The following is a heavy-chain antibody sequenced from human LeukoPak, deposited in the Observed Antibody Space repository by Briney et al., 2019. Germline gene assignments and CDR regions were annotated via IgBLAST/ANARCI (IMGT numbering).Heavy chain of an antibody. Sequence: SETLSLTCTVSGGSISSYYWSWIRQPPGKGLEWIGYIYYSGSTNYNPSPKSRVTISVDTSKNQFSLKLTSVTAADTALYYCVRHVNDDAFDIWGQGTMVTVSS. J-gene: IGHJ3*02. CDR2: IYYSGST. D-gene: IGHD1-1*01. CDR3: VRHVNDDAFDI. CDR1: GGSISSYY. V-gene: IGHV4-59*08.